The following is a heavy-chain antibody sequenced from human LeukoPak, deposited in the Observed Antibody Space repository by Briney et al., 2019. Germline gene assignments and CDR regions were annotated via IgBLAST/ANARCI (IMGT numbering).Heavy chain of an antibody. CDR1: GCSFTAYY. CDR2: INPTSGGT. V-gene: IGHV1-2*06. CDR3: ARDGFPDY. D-gene: IGHD2-2*03. Sequence: ASVKVSCKASGCSFTAYYIHWVRQAPGQGLEWMGRINPTSGGTDYAQNFQGRVTMTRDTSINTAYMELSRLRSDDTAIYYCARDGFPDYWGQGTLVIVSS. J-gene: IGHJ4*02.